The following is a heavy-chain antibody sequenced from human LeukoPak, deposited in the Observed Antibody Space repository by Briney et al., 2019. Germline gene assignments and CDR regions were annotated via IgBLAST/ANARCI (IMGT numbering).Heavy chain of an antibody. D-gene: IGHD6-19*01. CDR2: IKQDGSEK. V-gene: IGHV3-7*01. CDR1: GFTFSGYW. Sequence: TGGSLRLSCAASGFTFSGYWMSWVRQAPGKGLEWVANIKQDGSEKYYVDSVKGRFTISRDNAKNSLYLQMNSLRAEDTAVYYCARVSGWSFDYWGQGTLVTVSS. CDR3: ARVSGWSFDY. J-gene: IGHJ4*02.